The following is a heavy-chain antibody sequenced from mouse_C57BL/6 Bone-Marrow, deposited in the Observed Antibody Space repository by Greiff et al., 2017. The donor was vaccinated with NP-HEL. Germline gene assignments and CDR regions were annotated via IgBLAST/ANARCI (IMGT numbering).Heavy chain of an antibody. V-gene: IGHV1-81*01. D-gene: IGHD1-1*01. J-gene: IGHJ1*03. CDR1: GYTFTSYG. CDR3: ARDYYYGSSYVDYWYFDV. CDR2: IYPRSGNT. Sequence: QVQLQQSGAELARPGASVKLSCKASGYTFTSYGISWVKQRTGQGLEWIGEIYPRSGNTYYNEKFKGKATLTADKSSSTAYMELRSLTSEDSAVYFGARDYYYGSSYVDYWYFDVWGTGTTVTVSS.